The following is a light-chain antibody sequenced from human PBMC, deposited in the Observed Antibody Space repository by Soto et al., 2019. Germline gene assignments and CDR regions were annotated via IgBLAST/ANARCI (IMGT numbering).Light chain of an antibody. V-gene: IGKV1-5*03. J-gene: IGKJ4*01. CDR1: QTISTW. CDR3: QQYDNYPLT. Sequence: DIQMAQSPSTLSANVRDRISNTCRASQTISTWSAWYQQKPGKAPNLLIYQASTLETGVPSRFSGSGSGTEFTLTTIGLHPDDFATHYCQQYDNYPLTFGGGTKVEI. CDR2: QAS.